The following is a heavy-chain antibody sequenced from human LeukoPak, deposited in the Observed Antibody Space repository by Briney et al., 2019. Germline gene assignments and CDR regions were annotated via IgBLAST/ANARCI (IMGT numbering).Heavy chain of an antibody. D-gene: IGHD3-10*01. CDR1: GYMFIDYY. J-gene: IGHJ5*02. CDR3: ARDIYGSGSYYVA. CDR2: INPNNGGT. Sequence: GASVKVSCKASGYMFIDYYMHWVRQAPGQGLEWVGWINPNNGGTKSAQKFQGRVTMTRDTSISTAYMEMRWLRSDDTAVYYSARDIYGSGSYYVAWGQGTLVTVSS. V-gene: IGHV1-2*02.